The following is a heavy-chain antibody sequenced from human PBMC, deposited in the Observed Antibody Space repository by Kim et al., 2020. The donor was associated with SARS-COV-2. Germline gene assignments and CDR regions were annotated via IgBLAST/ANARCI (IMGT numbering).Heavy chain of an antibody. CDR2: IYYSGST. V-gene: IGHV4-39*01. CDR1: GGSISSSSYY. Sequence: SETLSLTCTVSGGSISSSSYYWGWIRQPPGKGLEWIGNIYYSGSTYYNPSLKSRVTISVDTSKNQFSLKLSSVTAADTAVYYCARHVSYSPWGAGGHFDYWGQGTLVTVSS. J-gene: IGHJ4*02. CDR3: ARHVSYSPWGAGGHFDY. D-gene: IGHD2-21*01.